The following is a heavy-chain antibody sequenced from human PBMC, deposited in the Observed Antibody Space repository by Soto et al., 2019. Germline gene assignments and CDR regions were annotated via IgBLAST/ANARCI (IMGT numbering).Heavy chain of an antibody. Sequence: VAAGKPTSEASCFTIAETGIRWGLQAPGQGVEWMGWVSAFNGNTNFAQKLQGRGTMTTDTSTSTAYMELRSLRSDDTAVYYCAREYFSGGSCYSPHIDYWCQRILVTVSS. J-gene: IGHJ4*02. D-gene: IGHD2-15*01. V-gene: IGHV1-18*01. CDR1: CFTIAETG. CDR3: AREYFSGGSCYSPHIDY. CDR2: VSAFNGNT.